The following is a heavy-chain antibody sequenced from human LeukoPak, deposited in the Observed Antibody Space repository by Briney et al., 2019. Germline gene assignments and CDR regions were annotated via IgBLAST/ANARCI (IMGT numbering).Heavy chain of an antibody. J-gene: IGHJ4*02. CDR3: AKAMAGGYNYGPFDN. V-gene: IGHV3-23*01. CDR1: GFTFNLYG. Sequence: GGSLRLSCAASGFTFNLYGTSWVRQAPGKGLEWVSVISAIGDIYYADSVKGRFTISRDNSKNMLYLQMNSLRAEDTAVYYCAKAMAGGYNYGPFDNWGLGTLVTVSS. D-gene: IGHD5-18*01. CDR2: ISAIGDI.